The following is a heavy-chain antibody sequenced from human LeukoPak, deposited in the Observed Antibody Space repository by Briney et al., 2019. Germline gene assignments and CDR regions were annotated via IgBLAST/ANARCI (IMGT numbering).Heavy chain of an antibody. CDR1: GGTFSSYA. D-gene: IGHD5-12*01. J-gene: IGHJ6*03. Sequence: ASVKVSCKASGGTFSSYAISWVRQAPGQGLEWMGGIIPIFGTANYAQKFQGRVTITADESTSTAYMELSSLRSEDTAVYYCATRVPTRATFYYYMDVWGKGTTVTDSS. CDR3: ATRVPTRATFYYYMDV. V-gene: IGHV1-69*13. CDR2: IIPIFGTA.